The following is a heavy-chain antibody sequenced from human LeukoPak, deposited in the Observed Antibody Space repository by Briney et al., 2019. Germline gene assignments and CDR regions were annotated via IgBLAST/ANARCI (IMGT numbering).Heavy chain of an antibody. D-gene: IGHD3-16*01. CDR3: AGSGDYVDEYNWFDL. Sequence: GGSLRLSCAASGFTFSSYAMSWVRQAPGKGLEWVSTISGSGGSTYYADSVKGRFTISRDNSKNTLYLQMNSLRAEDTAVYYCAGSGDYVDEYNWFDLWGQGTMVTVSS. J-gene: IGHJ5*02. CDR2: ISGSGGST. CDR1: GFTFSSYA. V-gene: IGHV3-23*01.